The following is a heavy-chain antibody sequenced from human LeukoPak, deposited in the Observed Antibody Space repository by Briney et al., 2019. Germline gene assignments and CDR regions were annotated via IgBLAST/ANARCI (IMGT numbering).Heavy chain of an antibody. CDR1: GGSISSGGYF. CDR3: ARSPHSSSWSYLDY. D-gene: IGHD6-13*01. CDR2: IYYSGST. V-gene: IGHV4-31*03. J-gene: IGHJ4*02. Sequence: PSQTLSLTCTVSGGSISSGGYFWSWIRQHPGKGLGWIGYIYYSGSTYYNPSLKSRVTISVDTSKNQFSLKLSSVTAADTAVYYCARSPHSSSWSYLDYWGQGTLVTVSS.